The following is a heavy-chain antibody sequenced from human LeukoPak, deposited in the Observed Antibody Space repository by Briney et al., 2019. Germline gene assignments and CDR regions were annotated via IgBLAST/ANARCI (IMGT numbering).Heavy chain of an antibody. V-gene: IGHV3-23*01. D-gene: IGHD3-22*01. CDR3: AKDAFHDSGSYYSPFDN. Sequence: PGGSLRLSCAASGLTFSSYAMSWVRQAPGKGLEWVSLISASGDSTYYADSVKGRFAISRDNSRNTVYLQMNSLRAEDTAVYYCAKDAFHDSGSYYSPFDNWGQGTLVTVSS. J-gene: IGHJ4*02. CDR2: ISASGDST. CDR1: GLTFSSYA.